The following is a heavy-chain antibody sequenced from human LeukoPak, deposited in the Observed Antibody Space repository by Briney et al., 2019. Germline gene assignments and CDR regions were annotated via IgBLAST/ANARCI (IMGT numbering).Heavy chain of an antibody. CDR2: IYYSGST. D-gene: IGHD3-22*01. V-gene: IGHV4-30-4*08. Sequence: SQTLSLTCTVSGGSISSGDYYWSWIRQPPGKGLEWIGYIYYSGSTYYNPSLKSRVTISVDTSKNQFSLKLSSVTAADTAVYYCARGTYYYDSSGRNPRLDYWGQGTLVTVSS. CDR3: ARGTYYYDSSGRNPRLDY. CDR1: GGSISSGDYY. J-gene: IGHJ4*02.